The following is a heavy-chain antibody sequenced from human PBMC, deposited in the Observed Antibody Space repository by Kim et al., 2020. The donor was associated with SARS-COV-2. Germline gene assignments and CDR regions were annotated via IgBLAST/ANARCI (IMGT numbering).Heavy chain of an antibody. CDR2: ISSSGSTI. CDR1: GFTFSSYE. D-gene: IGHD5-18*01. V-gene: IGHV3-48*03. J-gene: IGHJ6*03. Sequence: GGSLRLSCAASGFTFSSYEMNWVRQAPGKGLEWVSYISSSGSTIYYADSVKGRFTISRDNAKNSLYLQMNSLRAEDTAVYYCASGEHPSWIPALGIGTWNHMDVWGKGTTVTVSS. CDR3: ASGEHPSWIPALGIGTWNHMDV.